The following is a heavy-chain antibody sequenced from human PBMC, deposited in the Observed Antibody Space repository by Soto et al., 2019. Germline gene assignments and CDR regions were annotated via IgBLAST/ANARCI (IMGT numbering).Heavy chain of an antibody. Sequence: QVQLQQWGAGLLKPSETLSLTCAVYGGSFSGYYWSWIRQPPGKGLEWIGEINHSGSTNYNPSLKSRVTISVDTSKNQFSLKLSSVTAAVTAVYYCARSMIVVVIRSADAFDIWGQGTMVTVSS. J-gene: IGHJ3*02. CDR1: GGSFSGYY. CDR2: INHSGST. V-gene: IGHV4-34*01. CDR3: ARSMIVVVIRSADAFDI. D-gene: IGHD3-22*01.